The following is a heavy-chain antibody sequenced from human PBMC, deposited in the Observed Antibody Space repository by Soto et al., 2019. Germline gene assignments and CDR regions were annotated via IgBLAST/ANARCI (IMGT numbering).Heavy chain of an antibody. CDR1: GGSISSSSYY. V-gene: IGHV4-39*01. J-gene: IGHJ4*02. D-gene: IGHD5-12*01. CDR3: ARKRSGYDLLDY. Sequence: SETLSLTCTVSGGSISSSSYYWGWIRQPPGKGLEWIGSIYYSGSTYYNPSLKSRVTISVDTSKNQFSLKLSSVTAADTAVYYCARKRSGYDLLDYSGQGTLVTV. CDR2: IYYSGST.